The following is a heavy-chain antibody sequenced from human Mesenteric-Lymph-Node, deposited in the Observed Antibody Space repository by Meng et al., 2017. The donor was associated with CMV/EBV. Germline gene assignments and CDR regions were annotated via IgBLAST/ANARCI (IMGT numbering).Heavy chain of an antibody. CDR3: AKYNYGDFINWLDP. J-gene: IGHJ5*02. CDR2: ISGSGDRI. CDR1: GFTFSSYG. D-gene: IGHD2-21*02. V-gene: IGHV3-23*01. Sequence: ASGFTFSSYGMTWVRQASGTGLDWVSTISGSGDRIYYSDSVRGRFTISRDNSKNTLYLQMNSLRAEDTAVYFCAKYNYGDFINWLDPWGQGTLVTVSS.